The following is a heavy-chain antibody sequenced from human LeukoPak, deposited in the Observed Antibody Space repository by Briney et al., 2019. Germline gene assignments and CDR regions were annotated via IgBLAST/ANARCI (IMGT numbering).Heavy chain of an antibody. V-gene: IGHV3-53*01. D-gene: IGHD6-13*01. CDR3: ARRTSSQDFDY. CDR1: GFTVSSNY. Sequence: PGGSLRLSCAASGFTVSSNYMSWVRQAPGKGLEWVSVIYSGGSTYYADSVKGRFTISRDNAKNSLFLQMNSLRAEDTAVYYCARRTSSQDFDYWGQGTLVTVSS. CDR2: IYSGGST. J-gene: IGHJ4*02.